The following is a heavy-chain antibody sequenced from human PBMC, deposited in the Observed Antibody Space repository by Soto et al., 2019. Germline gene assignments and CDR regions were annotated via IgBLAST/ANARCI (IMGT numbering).Heavy chain of an antibody. D-gene: IGHD3-10*01. Sequence: ASVNVSCKSSGGTFSSCAISWVRQAPGQGLEWMGGIIPIFGTANYAQKFQGRVTITADESTSTAYMELSSLRSEDTAVYYCASPGGGPFSAFDIWGQGTMVTVSS. CDR2: IIPIFGTA. J-gene: IGHJ3*02. CDR3: ASPGGGPFSAFDI. CDR1: GGTFSSCA. V-gene: IGHV1-69*13.